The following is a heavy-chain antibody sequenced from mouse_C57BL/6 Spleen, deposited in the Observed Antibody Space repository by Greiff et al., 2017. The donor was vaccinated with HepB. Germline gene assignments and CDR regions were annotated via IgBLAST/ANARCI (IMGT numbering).Heavy chain of an antibody. V-gene: IGHV1-69*01. CDR3: ARGNYRDAMDY. CDR2: IDPSDSYT. J-gene: IGHJ4*01. D-gene: IGHD2-14*01. Sequence: VQLQQPGAELVMPGASVKLSCKASGYTFTSYWMHWVKQRPGQGLEWIGEIDPSDSYTNYNQKFKGKSTLTVDKSSSTAYMQLSSLTSEDSAVYDCARGNYRDAMDYWGQGTSVTVSS. CDR1: GYTFTSYW.